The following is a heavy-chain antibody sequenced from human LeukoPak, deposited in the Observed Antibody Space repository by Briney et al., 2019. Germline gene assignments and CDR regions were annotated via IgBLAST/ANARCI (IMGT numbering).Heavy chain of an antibody. V-gene: IGHV1-18*01. CDR3: ARDGEILRFLEWFFDY. J-gene: IGHJ4*02. D-gene: IGHD3-3*01. CDR1: GYTFTSYG. Sequence: ASVKVSCKASGYTFTSYGISWVRQALGQGLEWMGWVSAYNGNTNYAQKLQGRVTMTTDTSTSTAYMELRSLRSDDTAVYYCARDGEILRFLEWFFDYWGQGTLVTVSS. CDR2: VSAYNGNT.